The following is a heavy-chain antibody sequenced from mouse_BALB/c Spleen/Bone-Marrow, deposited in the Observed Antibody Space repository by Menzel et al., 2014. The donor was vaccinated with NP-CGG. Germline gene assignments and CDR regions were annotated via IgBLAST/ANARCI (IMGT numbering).Heavy chain of an antibody. CDR1: GYTFTSYY. CDR2: INPSNGGT. J-gene: IGHJ4*01. Sequence: QVQLQQSGAELVKPGASVKLSCKASGYTFTSYYMYWVKQRPGQGLEWIGEINPSNGGTNFNEKFKSKATLTVDKSSSTAYMHLSSLTSEDSAVYYCTRGGWLAMDYWGQGTSVTVSS. CDR3: TRGGWLAMDY. V-gene: IGHV1S81*02. D-gene: IGHD2-3*01.